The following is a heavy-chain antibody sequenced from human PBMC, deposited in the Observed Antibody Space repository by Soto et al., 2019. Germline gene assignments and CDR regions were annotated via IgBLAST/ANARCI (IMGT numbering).Heavy chain of an antibody. V-gene: IGHV4-31*03. Sequence: QVQLQESGPGLVKPSQTLSLTCTVSGGSISDGYYWSWIRQHPGKGLEWIGSISYSGSTTYNPSLKSRLTISVDRSKSQFALNLSSVPAADTAVYYCARRDRSGYSYWLDTWGQGTLVTVSS. J-gene: IGHJ5*02. CDR3: ARRDRSGYSYWLDT. D-gene: IGHD3-22*01. CDR2: ISYSGST. CDR1: GGSISDGYY.